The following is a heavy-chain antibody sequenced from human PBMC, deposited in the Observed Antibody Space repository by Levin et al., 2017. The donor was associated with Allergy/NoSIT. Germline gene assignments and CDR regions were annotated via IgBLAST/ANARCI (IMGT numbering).Heavy chain of an antibody. Sequence: SETLSLTCAVYGGSFSDYYWSWIRQPPGKGLELIGEINHSGSTNYNPSPKSRVTISVDTSKNQFSLKLSSVSGADTAVYYCARYSSSWYLSAFDIWGQGTMVTVSS. CDR1: GGSFSDYY. CDR2: INHSGST. V-gene: IGHV4-34*01. J-gene: IGHJ3*02. CDR3: ARYSSSWYLSAFDI. D-gene: IGHD6-13*01.